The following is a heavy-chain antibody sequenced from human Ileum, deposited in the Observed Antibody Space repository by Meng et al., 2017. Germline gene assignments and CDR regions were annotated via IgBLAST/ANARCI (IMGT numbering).Heavy chain of an antibody. V-gene: IGHV3-21*04. Sequence: EVQLVESGGGRVKPGGSLRLSCAAYGFPFSSHSMNWIRQAPGKSLEWVSFISSGSDYVYYGDSVRGRFTVSRDNAKNALYLQMDSLRVEDTALYFCARHLGYCSGGSCHQWGQGTLVTVSS. CDR1: GFPFSSHS. J-gene: IGHJ4*02. D-gene: IGHD2-15*01. CDR3: ARHLGYCSGGSCHQ. CDR2: ISSGSDYV.